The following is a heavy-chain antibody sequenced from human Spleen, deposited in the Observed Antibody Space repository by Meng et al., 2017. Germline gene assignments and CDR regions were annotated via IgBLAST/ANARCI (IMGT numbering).Heavy chain of an antibody. D-gene: IGHD6-13*01. CDR2: IDPKSGDT. V-gene: IGHV1-2*06. CDR1: GYNFPDYY. J-gene: IGHJ4*02. Sequence: ASVKVSCKPSGYNFPDYYIHWVRRAPGQGLEWMGRIDPKSGDTHYAQRFQGRVTMTGDTSISTAYMELSGLRSDDTAMYYCARDEDISAAGKLFGDYWGQGTLVTV. CDR3: ARDEDISAAGKLFGDY.